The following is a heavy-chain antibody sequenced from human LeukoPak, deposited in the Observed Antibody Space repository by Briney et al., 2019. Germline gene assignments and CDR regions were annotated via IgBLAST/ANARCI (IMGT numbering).Heavy chain of an antibody. CDR2: ISGSGGST. Sequence: QTGGSLRLSCAASGFTFSSYAMSWVRQAPGKGLEWVSAISGSGGSTYYADSVKGRFTISRDNSKNTLYLQMNSLRAEDTAVYYCAKWGDDFWSGDYYMDVWGKGTTVTVSS. CDR1: GFTFSSYA. V-gene: IGHV3-23*01. J-gene: IGHJ6*03. D-gene: IGHD3-3*01. CDR3: AKWGDDFWSGDYYMDV.